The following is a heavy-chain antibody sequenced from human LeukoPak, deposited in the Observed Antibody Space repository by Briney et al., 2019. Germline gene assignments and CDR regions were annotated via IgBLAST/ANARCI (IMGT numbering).Heavy chain of an antibody. J-gene: IGHJ3*02. CDR3: ARISDSSGYAGAFDI. CDR1: GFTFSTYN. CDR2: ISSSSSYI. V-gene: IGHV3-21*01. Sequence: GGSLRLSCAASGFTFSTYNMNWVRQAPGKGLEWVSSISSSSSYIYYADSVKGRFTISRDNAKNSLYLQMNSLRAEDTAVYYCARISDSSGYAGAFDIWGQGTMVTVSS. D-gene: IGHD3-22*01.